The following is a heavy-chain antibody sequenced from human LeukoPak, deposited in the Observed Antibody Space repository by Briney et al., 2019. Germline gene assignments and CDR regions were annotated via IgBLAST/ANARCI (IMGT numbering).Heavy chain of an antibody. CDR3: ARAQVVVITLFDY. D-gene: IGHD3-22*01. CDR2: IYYSGST. V-gene: IGHV4-30-4*01. Sequence: PSQTLSLTCTVSGGSISSGDYYWSWIRQPPGKGLEWIGYIYYSGSTYYNPSLKSRVTISVDTSKNQFSLKLSSVTAADTAVYYCARAQVVVITLFDYWGQGTLVTVSS. CDR1: GGSISSGDYY. J-gene: IGHJ4*02.